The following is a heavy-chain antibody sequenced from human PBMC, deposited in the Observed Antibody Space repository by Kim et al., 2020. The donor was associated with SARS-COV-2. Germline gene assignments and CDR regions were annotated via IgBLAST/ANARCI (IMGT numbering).Heavy chain of an antibody. J-gene: IGHJ4*02. CDR1: GFTFGDYA. CDR2: IRSKVYGGTT. CDR3: SRVGYYDSSGYPYFDY. D-gene: IGHD3-22*01. Sequence: GGSLRLSCTVSGFTFGDYAMRWFRQAPGKGLEWVGFIRSKVYGGTTEYTASVKGRFTISRDDSKSIAYLQMNSLKTEDTAVYYCSRVGYYDSSGYPYFDYWGQGTLDTVSS. V-gene: IGHV3-49*01.